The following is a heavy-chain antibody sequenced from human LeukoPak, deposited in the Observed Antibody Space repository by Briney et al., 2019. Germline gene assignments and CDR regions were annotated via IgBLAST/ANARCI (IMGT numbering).Heavy chain of an antibody. Sequence: GGSLRLSCAASGFTLSSYGMHWVRQAPGKGLEWVAVIWYDGSNKYYADSVKGRFTISRDNSKNTLYLQMNSLRAEDTAVYYCARDLGSVVAGSSGYYYYFDYWGQGTLVTVSS. CDR1: GFTLSSYG. J-gene: IGHJ4*02. V-gene: IGHV3-33*01. CDR2: IWYDGSNK. CDR3: ARDLGSVVAGSSGYYYYFDY. D-gene: IGHD3-22*01.